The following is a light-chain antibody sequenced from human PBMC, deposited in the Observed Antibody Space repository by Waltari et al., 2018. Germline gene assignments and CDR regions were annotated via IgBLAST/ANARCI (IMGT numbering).Light chain of an antibody. J-gene: IGKJ1*01. CDR1: QSVSRA. Sequence: EIVLTQSPGTLSLSPGQRATLSCWASQSVSRALAWDQQKPGQAPRLLIYGASSRAPGIPDRFSGSGSGTDFSLTISRLEPEDFAVYYCQHYVRLPATFGQGTKVDIK. V-gene: IGKV3-20*01. CDR2: GAS. CDR3: QHYVRLPAT.